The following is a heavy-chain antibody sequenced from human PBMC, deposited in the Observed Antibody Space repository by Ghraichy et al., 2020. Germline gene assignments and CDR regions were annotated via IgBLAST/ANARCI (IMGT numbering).Heavy chain of an antibody. CDR1: GYNFTTYW. CDR3: ARHWDDSSGYYYSSFDY. Sequence: GESLNISCKTSGYNFTTYWIGWVRQMPGKGLEWMGIIYPGDSDTRYSLSFQGQVTISADKSISTAYLHWSSLKASDTAMYYCARHWDDSSGYYYSSFDYWGQGTLVTVSS. V-gene: IGHV5-51*01. CDR2: IYPGDSDT. J-gene: IGHJ4*02. D-gene: IGHD3-22*01.